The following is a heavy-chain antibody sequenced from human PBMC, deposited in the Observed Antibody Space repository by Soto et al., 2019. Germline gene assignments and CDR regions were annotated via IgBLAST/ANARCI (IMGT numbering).Heavy chain of an antibody. CDR3: ARGFPAMPYSGEFYCDY. CDR2: ISSGGSR. D-gene: IGHD2-2*01. V-gene: IGHV3-53*01. CDR1: GFTVSDNY. J-gene: IGHJ4*02. Sequence: WGSLRLSCEASGFTVSDNYMSWVRQAPGKGLEWVSVISSGGSRLYADSAKVRLTISRDNFKNTLYLRTNNLRAEDTAVYYCARGFPAMPYSGEFYCDYWRQGTRVAVSS.